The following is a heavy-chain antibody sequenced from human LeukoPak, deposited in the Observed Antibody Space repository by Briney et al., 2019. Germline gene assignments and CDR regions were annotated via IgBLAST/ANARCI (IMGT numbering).Heavy chain of an antibody. J-gene: IGHJ4*02. CDR2: INSDGSST. Sequence: GGSLRPSCAASGFTFSSYWMHWVRQAPGKGLVWVSRINSDGSSTSYADSVKGRFTISRDNAKNTLYLEMHSLRAEDTAIYFCTRTLEDWGQGTLVTVSS. CDR3: TRTLED. V-gene: IGHV3-74*01. CDR1: GFTFSSYW.